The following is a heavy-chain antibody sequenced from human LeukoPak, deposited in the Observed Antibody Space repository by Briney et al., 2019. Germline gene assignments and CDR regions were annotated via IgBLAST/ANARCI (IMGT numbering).Heavy chain of an antibody. D-gene: IGHD1-26*01. CDR1: GGSVSSGSYY. Sequence: SETLSLTCTVSGGSVSSGSYYWSWIRQHPGKGLEWIGYIYHSGSTYYNPSLKSRVSTSIDTSKNQFSLNLSSVTAADTAVYYCARVSHSGYYYGMDVWGQGTTVTVSS. CDR2: IYHSGST. CDR3: ARVSHSGYYYGMDV. V-gene: IGHV4-31*03. J-gene: IGHJ6*02.